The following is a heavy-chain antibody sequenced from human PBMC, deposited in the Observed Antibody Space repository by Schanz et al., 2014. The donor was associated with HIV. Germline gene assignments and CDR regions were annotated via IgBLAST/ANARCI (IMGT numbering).Heavy chain of an antibody. D-gene: IGHD2-15*01. CDR1: GFTFSRDG. CDR2: ISYDGSNE. J-gene: IGHJ4*02. V-gene: IGHV3-30*03. Sequence: QVQLVESGGGVVQPGRSLRLSCAASGFTFSRDGMNWVRQAPGKGLECVAVISYDGSNEYYADSVKGRFAISRDNSKNTLYLQMNSLRAEDTAVYYCARGGIWEWDQPDFDYWGQGTLVTVSS. CDR3: ARGGIWEWDQPDFDY.